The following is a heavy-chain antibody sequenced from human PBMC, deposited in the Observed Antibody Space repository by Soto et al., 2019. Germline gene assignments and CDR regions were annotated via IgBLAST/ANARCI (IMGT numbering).Heavy chain of an antibody. V-gene: IGHV1-69*02. Sequence: QVQLVQSGAEVKKPGSSVKVSCKASGGTFSSYTISWVRQAPGQGLEWMGRIIPILGIANYAQKFQGRVTITPHKSPSTAYMELSRLRSEDTAVYYCARERSYDSRGYYSHRSRCFAYWGQGTLVTVSS. CDR1: GGTFSSYT. CDR3: ARERSYDSRGYYSHRSRCFAY. D-gene: IGHD3-22*01. J-gene: IGHJ4*02. CDR2: IIPILGIA.